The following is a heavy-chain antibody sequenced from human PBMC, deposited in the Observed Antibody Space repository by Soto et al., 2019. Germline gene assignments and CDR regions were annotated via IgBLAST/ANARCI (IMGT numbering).Heavy chain of an antibody. CDR1: GGSVSSGSYY. Sequence: SETLSLTCTVSGGSVSSGSYYWSWIRQPPGKGLEWIGYIYYSGSTNYNPSLKSRVTISVDTSKNQFSLKLSSVTAADTAVYYCARTRVTHYDFWSGYRPTSLFDYWGQGTLVTLSS. CDR2: IYYSGST. J-gene: IGHJ4*02. CDR3: ARTRVTHYDFWSGYRPTSLFDY. D-gene: IGHD3-3*01. V-gene: IGHV4-61*01.